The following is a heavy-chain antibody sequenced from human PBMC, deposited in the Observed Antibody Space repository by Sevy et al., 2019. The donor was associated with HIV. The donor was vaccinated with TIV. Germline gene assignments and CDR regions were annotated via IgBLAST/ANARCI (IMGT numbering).Heavy chain of an antibody. V-gene: IGHV1-18*01. D-gene: IGHD3-10*01. J-gene: IGHJ4*02. CDR3: ARSYGSGNYYGY. CDR1: GYTFISYA. CDR2: ISAYNGNT. Sequence: ASVKVSCKASGYTFISYAINWVRQAPGQGLEWMGWISAYNGNTNCAQKLQGRVTMTTDTSSSTAYMELRSLRSDDTAVYYCARSYGSGNYYGYWGQGTLVTVSS.